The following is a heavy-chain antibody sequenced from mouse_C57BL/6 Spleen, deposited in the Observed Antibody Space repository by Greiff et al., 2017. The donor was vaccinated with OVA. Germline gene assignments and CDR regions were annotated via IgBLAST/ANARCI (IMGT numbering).Heavy chain of an antibody. CDR1: GYTFTSYW. Sequence: QVQLQQPGAELVKPGASVKLSCKASGYTFTSYWMQWVKQRPGQGLEWIGEIDPSGSYTNYNQKFKGKAPVTVDTSSSTAYMQLSSLTSEDSAVYYCARRREPDYWGQGTTLTVSS. V-gene: IGHV1-50*01. J-gene: IGHJ2*01. CDR2: IDPSGSYT. CDR3: ARRREPDY.